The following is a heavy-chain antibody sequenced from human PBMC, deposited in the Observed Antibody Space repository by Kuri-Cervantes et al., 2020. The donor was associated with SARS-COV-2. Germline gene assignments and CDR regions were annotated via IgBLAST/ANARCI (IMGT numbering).Heavy chain of an antibody. Sequence: GGSLRRSCAASGFTFSSYAMHWVRQAPGKGLEWVAVISYDGSNKYYADSVKGRFTISRDNSKNTLYLQMNSLRAEDTAVYYCARDGDDPTGERAFDIWGQGTMVTASS. J-gene: IGHJ3*02. CDR2: ISYDGSNK. CDR3: ARDGDDPTGERAFDI. D-gene: IGHD7-27*01. V-gene: IGHV3-30*04. CDR1: GFTFSSYA.